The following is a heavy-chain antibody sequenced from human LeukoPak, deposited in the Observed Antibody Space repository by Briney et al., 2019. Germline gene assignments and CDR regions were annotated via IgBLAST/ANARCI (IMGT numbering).Heavy chain of an antibody. Sequence: SETLSLTCTVSGGSISSSSYYWGWIRQPPGKGLEWIGSIYYSGSTYYNPSLKSRVTISVDTSKNQFSLKLSSVTAADTAVYYCARHGYYDSSGYYPAGYFDYWVQGTLVTVSS. J-gene: IGHJ4*02. V-gene: IGHV4-39*01. CDR2: IYYSGST. D-gene: IGHD3-22*01. CDR1: GGSISSSSYY. CDR3: ARHGYYDSSGYYPAGYFDY.